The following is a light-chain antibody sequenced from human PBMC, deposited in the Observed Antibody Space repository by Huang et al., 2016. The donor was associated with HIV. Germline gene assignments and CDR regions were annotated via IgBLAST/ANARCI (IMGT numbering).Light chain of an antibody. Sequence: DIQMAQSPSSLSASVGDRVTITCRASQGIRNYLAWFQQKPGKAPKSLIYAAYSLTSVVPSKFSGTGSGTDFTLTISSLQPEDFAIYYCQQYNSYPITFGQGTRLEIK. CDR1: QGIRNY. CDR2: AAY. CDR3: QQYNSYPIT. V-gene: IGKV1-16*02. J-gene: IGKJ5*01.